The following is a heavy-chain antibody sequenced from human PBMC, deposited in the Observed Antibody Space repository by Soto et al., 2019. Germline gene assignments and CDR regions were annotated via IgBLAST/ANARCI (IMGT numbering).Heavy chain of an antibody. V-gene: IGHV4-59*08. Sequence: QVQLQESGPGLVKPSETLSLTCTVSGGSISSYYWSWIRQPPGKGLEWIGYIYYSGSTNYNPSLKGRVTISVDPSKNQFSLRLSSVTAADTAVYYCARFDWLRYGMDVWGQGTTVTVSS. CDR2: IYYSGST. J-gene: IGHJ6*02. D-gene: IGHD3-9*01. CDR1: GGSISSYY. CDR3: ARFDWLRYGMDV.